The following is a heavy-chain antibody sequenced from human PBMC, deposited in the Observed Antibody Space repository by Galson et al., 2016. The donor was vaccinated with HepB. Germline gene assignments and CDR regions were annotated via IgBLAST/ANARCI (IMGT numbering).Heavy chain of an antibody. CDR2: ISRTGDST. CDR1: GFTFGSYG. CDR3: VQGSTLPAV. Sequence: SLRLSCAASGFTFGSYGMTWVRQPPGKGLECDASISRTGDSTDYADSVRGRFTISRDNSKNILYVLMNSLRAADTALYYCVQGSTLPAVWGKGTPVTVST. J-gene: IGHJ6*04. V-gene: IGHV3-23*01. D-gene: IGHD2-2*01.